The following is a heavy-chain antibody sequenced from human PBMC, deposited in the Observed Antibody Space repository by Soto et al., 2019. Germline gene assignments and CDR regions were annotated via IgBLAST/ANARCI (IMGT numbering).Heavy chain of an antibody. CDR1: GYTLTSYA. Sequence: GASVKVSCKASGYTLTSYAMHWLRQAPGQRLEWMGWINGANGNTKYSQKFQGRVTITRDTSASTGYMELSRLRDEDTAVYYCARWTPRVREVAGSFYGMDVWGQGTTVTVSS. J-gene: IGHJ6*02. D-gene: IGHD6-19*01. V-gene: IGHV1-3*01. CDR3: ARWTPRVREVAGSFYGMDV. CDR2: INGANGNT.